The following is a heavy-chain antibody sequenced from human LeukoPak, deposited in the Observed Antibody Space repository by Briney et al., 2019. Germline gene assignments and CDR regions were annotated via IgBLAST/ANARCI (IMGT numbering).Heavy chain of an antibody. J-gene: IGHJ6*02. CDR3: ARGRRGDYSLTYYYYGMDV. CDR1: GGSISSYY. D-gene: IGHD4-17*01. Sequence: SETLSLTCTVSGGSISSYYWSWIRQPPGKGLEWIGYIYYSGSTNYNPSLKSRVTISVDTSKNQFSLKLSSVTAADTAVYYCARGRRGDYSLTYYYYGMDVWGQGTTVTVSS. CDR2: IYYSGST. V-gene: IGHV4-59*01.